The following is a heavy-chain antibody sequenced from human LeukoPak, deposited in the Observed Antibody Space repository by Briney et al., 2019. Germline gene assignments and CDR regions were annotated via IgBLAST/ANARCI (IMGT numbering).Heavy chain of an antibody. CDR2: IIPIFGTA. CDR1: GGTFSSYA. Sequence: ASVKVSCKASGGTFSSYAISWVRQAPGQGLEWMGGIIPIFGTANYAQKFQGRVTITADESTSTAYMELSSLRSDDTAVYYCAREYYYDSSGYYYVEWYFDYWGQGTLVTVSS. J-gene: IGHJ4*02. V-gene: IGHV1-69*13. CDR3: AREYYYDSSGYYYVEWYFDY. D-gene: IGHD3-22*01.